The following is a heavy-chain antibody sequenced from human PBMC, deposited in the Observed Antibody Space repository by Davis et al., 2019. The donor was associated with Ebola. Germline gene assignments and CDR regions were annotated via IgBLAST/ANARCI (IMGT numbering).Heavy chain of an antibody. J-gene: IGHJ5*02. CDR1: GGSFSGYY. CDR3: ARAASLTIFGVVGNWFDT. CDR2: INHSGST. Sequence: SETLSLTCAVYGGSFSGYYWSWIRQPPGKGLEWIGEINHSGSTNYNPSLKSRVTISVDTSKNQFSLKLSSVTAADTAVYYCARAASLTIFGVVGNWFDTWGQGTLVTVSS. V-gene: IGHV4-34*01. D-gene: IGHD3-3*01.